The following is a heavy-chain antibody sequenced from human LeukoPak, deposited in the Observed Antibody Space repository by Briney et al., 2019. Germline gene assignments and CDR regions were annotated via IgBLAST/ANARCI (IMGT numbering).Heavy chain of an antibody. D-gene: IGHD1-26*01. Sequence: ASVKVSCKVSGYTLTELSMHWVRQAPGKGLEWMGGFDPEDGETIYAQKFQGRVTMTEDTSTDTAYMELSSLRSEDTAVYYCATAGRASGSSTWDYWGQGTLVTVSS. CDR3: ATAGRASGSSTWDY. CDR2: FDPEDGET. J-gene: IGHJ4*02. CDR1: GYTLTELS. V-gene: IGHV1-24*01.